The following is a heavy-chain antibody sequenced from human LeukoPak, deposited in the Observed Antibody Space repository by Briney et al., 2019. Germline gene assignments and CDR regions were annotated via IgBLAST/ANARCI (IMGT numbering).Heavy chain of an antibody. V-gene: IGHV3-48*03. Sequence: GGSLRLSCAASGFTFSSYEMNWIRQAPGKGLEWVSYIRSSGSTIYYADSVKGRFTISRDNAKKSLYLQMNSLRAEDTSVYYCARVWAALGATTAGDYWGQGTLVTVS. D-gene: IGHD1-26*01. CDR2: IRSSGSTI. J-gene: IGHJ4*02. CDR1: GFTFSSYE. CDR3: ARVWAALGATTAGDY.